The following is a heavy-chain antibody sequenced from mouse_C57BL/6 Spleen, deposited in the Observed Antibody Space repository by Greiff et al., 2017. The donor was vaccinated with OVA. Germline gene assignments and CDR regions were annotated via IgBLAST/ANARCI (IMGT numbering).Heavy chain of an antibody. Sequence: QVQLKESGAELARPGASVKLSCKASGYTFTSYGISWVKQRTGQGLEWIGEIYPRSGNTYYNEKFKGKATLTADKSSSTAYMELRSLTSEDSAVDFCARKGDGPDYWGQGTTLTVSS. CDR2: IYPRSGNT. CDR1: GYTFTSYG. D-gene: IGHD1-2*01. V-gene: IGHV1-81*01. CDR3: ARKGDGPDY. J-gene: IGHJ2*01.